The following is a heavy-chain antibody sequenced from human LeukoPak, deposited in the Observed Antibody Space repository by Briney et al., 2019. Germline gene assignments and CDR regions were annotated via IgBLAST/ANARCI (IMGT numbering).Heavy chain of an antibody. CDR1: GFTFSDYY. D-gene: IGHD2-2*01. CDR3: ARARGTLVPAAKGDY. Sequence: PGGSLRLSCAASGFTFSDYYMSWIRQAPGKGLEWVSYISSSGNTIYYADSVKGRFTISRDNAKNSLYLQMNSLRAEDSAVYYCARARGTLVPAAKGDYWGQGTLVTVSS. J-gene: IGHJ4*02. CDR2: ISSSGNTI. V-gene: IGHV3-11*04.